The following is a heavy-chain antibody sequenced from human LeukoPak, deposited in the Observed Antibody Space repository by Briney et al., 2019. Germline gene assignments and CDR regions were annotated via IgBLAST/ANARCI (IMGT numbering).Heavy chain of an antibody. CDR1: GGSISSSSYY. J-gene: IGHJ3*02. Sequence: PSETLSLTCTVSGGSISSSSYYWGWIRQPPGKGLEWIGSIYYSGSTYYNPSLKSRVTISVDTSKNQFSLKLSSVTAADTAVYYCASPDTIFGVVIRDDAFDIWGQGTLVTVSS. V-gene: IGHV4-39*07. D-gene: IGHD3-3*01. CDR3: ASPDTIFGVVIRDDAFDI. CDR2: IYYSGST.